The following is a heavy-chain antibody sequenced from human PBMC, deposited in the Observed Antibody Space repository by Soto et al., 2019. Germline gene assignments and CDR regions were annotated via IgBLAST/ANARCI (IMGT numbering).Heavy chain of an antibody. CDR2: IYYSGST. Sequence: PSETKSLTCTVSDGSISSGGDYWSWISQHPGKGLEWIGYIYYSGSTYYNPSLKSRVTISVDTSKNQFSLKLSSVTAADTAVYYCARWAGDYDVAGGSYWGQGTLVTVSS. CDR3: ARWAGDYDVAGGSY. J-gene: IGHJ4*02. CDR1: DGSISSGGDY. V-gene: IGHV4-31*03. D-gene: IGHD3-3*01.